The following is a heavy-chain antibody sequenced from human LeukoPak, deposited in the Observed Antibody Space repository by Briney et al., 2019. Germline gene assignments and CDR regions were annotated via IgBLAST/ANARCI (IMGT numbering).Heavy chain of an antibody. CDR2: INTYSGNT. V-gene: IGHV1-18*04. J-gene: IGHJ5*02. CDR1: GYTFTGYY. CDR3: ARDTPDRSWFDP. Sequence: GASVKVSCKASGYTFTGYYMQWVRQAPGQGLEWMGRINTYSGNTDYGEKSQGRVTMTTDTAASTVYMELESLRSDDTAVYYCARDTPDRSWFDPWGQGTLVTVSS.